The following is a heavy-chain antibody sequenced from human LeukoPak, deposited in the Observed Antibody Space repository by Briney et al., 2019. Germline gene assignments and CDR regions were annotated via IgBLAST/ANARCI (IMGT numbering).Heavy chain of an antibody. V-gene: IGHV3-33*01. Sequence: PGGSLRLSCAASGFTFSSYGMHWVRQAPGKGLEWVAVIWYDGSNKYYADSVKGRFTISRDNSKNTLYLQMNSLRAEDTAVYYCARQWGYYDSSGYYFPGEVAYWGQGTLVTVSS. CDR1: GFTFSSYG. CDR2: IWYDGSNK. CDR3: ARQWGYYDSSGYYFPGEVAY. D-gene: IGHD3-22*01. J-gene: IGHJ4*02.